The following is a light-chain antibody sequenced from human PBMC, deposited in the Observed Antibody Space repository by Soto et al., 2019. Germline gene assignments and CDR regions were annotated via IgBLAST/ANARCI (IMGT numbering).Light chain of an antibody. V-gene: IGKV1-5*01. J-gene: IGKJ1*01. Sequence: DIQMHQSPSTLSASVGDRVPITGRASQSVSSFLAWYQQNPGKATKVLIYDASTLENGVPSRFSGSGSGTEFTLTISSLQPDEFATYYCKHYNSYSEAFGQGNKVDIK. CDR1: QSVSSF. CDR3: KHYNSYSEA. CDR2: DAS.